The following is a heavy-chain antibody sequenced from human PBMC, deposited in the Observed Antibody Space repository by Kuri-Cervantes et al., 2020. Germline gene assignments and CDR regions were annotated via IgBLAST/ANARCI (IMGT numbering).Heavy chain of an antibody. CDR1: GYTFTSYS. D-gene: IGHD2-21*01. V-gene: IGHV1-3*01. CDR3: ARERFIDWVDLDAFDI. Sequence: ASVKVSCKASGYTFTSYSMHWVRQAPGQRLEWMGWIRAGNDNTKYSQKFQGRLILTRDTSASTDYMELSSLRSEDTAVYYCARERFIDWVDLDAFDIWGQGTVVTVSS. CDR2: IRAGNDNT. J-gene: IGHJ3*02.